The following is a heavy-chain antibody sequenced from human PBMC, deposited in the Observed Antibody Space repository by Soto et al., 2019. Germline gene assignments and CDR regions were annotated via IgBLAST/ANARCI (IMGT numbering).Heavy chain of an antibody. CDR1: GFTFDDYT. CDR3: AKDGAVVGASDYYYGMDV. CDR2: ISWDGGST. V-gene: IGHV3-43*01. D-gene: IGHD1-26*01. J-gene: IGHJ6*02. Sequence: EVQLVESGGVVVQPGGSLRLSCAASGFTFDDYTMHWVRQAPGKGLEWVSLISWDGGSTYYADSVKGRFTISRDNSKNSLYLQMNSLRTEDTALYYCAKDGAVVGASDYYYGMDVWGQGTTVTVSS.